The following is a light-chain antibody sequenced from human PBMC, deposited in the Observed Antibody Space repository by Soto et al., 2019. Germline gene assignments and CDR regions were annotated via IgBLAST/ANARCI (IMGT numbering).Light chain of an antibody. V-gene: IGKV3-11*01. CDR1: QSVDNY. J-gene: IGKJ1*01. CDR2: DAS. CDR3: QQYNSYSRT. Sequence: EIVLTPSPATLSLYPWERAPLSCMASQSVDNYLAWYQQRPGQAPRLLIYDASNRASGIPARFSGSGSATEFTLTISSLQPDDFATYYCQQYNSYSRTVGQGTKVDIK.